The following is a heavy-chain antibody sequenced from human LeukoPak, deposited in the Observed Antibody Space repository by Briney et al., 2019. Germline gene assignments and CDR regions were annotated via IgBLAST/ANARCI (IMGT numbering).Heavy chain of an antibody. Sequence: GGSLRLSCAASGFTFSSYGMHWVRQAPGKGLEWVAFIRYDGSNKYYADSVKGRFTISRDNSKNTLYLQMNSLRAEDTAVYYCVRDNPRCCGVIPSNIDDYWGQGTLVTVSS. CDR2: IRYDGSNK. V-gene: IGHV3-30*02. CDR3: VRDNPRCCGVIPSNIDDY. D-gene: IGHD2/OR15-2a*01. J-gene: IGHJ4*02. CDR1: GFTFSSYG.